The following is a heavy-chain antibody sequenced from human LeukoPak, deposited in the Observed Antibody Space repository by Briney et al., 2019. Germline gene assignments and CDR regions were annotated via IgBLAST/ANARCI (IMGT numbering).Heavy chain of an antibody. CDR3: AREAKYYYDSSGYYYAFDI. D-gene: IGHD3-22*01. CDR1: GFTVSSNY. Sequence: GGSLRLSCAASGFTVSSNYMSWVRQAPGKGLEWVSVIYSGGSTYYADSVKGRFTISRDNSKNTLYLQMNSLRAEDTAVYYCAREAKYYYDSSGYYYAFDIWGQGTMVTVSS. V-gene: IGHV3-66*01. CDR2: IYSGGST. J-gene: IGHJ3*02.